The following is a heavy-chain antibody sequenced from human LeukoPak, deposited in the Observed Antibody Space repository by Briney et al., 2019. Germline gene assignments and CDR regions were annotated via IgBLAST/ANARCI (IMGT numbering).Heavy chain of an antibody. CDR3: ARVKLYYFDY. Sequence: SQTLSLTCTVSGGSISSGGYYWSWIRQHPGKGLEWIGYIYYSGSTYYSPSLKSRVTISVDTSKNQFSLKLSSVTAADTAVYYCARVKLYYFDYWGQGTLVTVSS. D-gene: IGHD3-10*01. CDR1: GGSISSGGYY. CDR2: IYYSGST. J-gene: IGHJ4*02. V-gene: IGHV4-31*03.